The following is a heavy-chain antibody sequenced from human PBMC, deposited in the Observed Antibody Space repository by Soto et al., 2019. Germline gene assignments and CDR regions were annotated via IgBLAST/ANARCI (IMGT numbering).Heavy chain of an antibody. D-gene: IGHD3-10*01. Sequence: LRLSFAASGFTFSSYGMHWVRQAPGKGLEWVAVISYDGSNKYYADSVKGRFTISRDNSKNTLYLQMNSLRAEDTAVYYCAKDSARFGELLFYWGQGTLVTVSS. J-gene: IGHJ4*02. CDR1: GFTFSSYG. CDR2: ISYDGSNK. V-gene: IGHV3-30*18. CDR3: AKDSARFGELLFY.